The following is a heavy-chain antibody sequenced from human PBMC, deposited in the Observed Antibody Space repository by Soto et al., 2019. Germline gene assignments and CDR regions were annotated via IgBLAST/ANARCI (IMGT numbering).Heavy chain of an antibody. CDR1: GYTFTGYY. CDR2: INPNSGGT. J-gene: IGHJ4*02. V-gene: IGHV1-2*04. D-gene: IGHD6-13*01. CDR3: ARVGRPYSSSWYFDY. Sequence: ASVKVSCKASGYTFTGYYMHWVRQAPGQGLEWMGWINPNSGGTNYAQKFQGWVNMTRDTSISTAYMELSRLRSDDTAVYYCARVGRPYSSSWYFDYWGQGTLVTVSS.